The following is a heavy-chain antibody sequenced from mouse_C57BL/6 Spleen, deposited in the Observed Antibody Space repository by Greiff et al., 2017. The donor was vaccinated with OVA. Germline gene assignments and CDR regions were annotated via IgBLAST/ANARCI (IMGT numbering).Heavy chain of an antibody. Sequence: EVMLVESGPELVKPGASVKIPCKASGYTFTDYNMAWVKQSHGTSLEWIGDINPNNGGTIYNQKFKGKATLTVDKSSSTAYMELRSLTSEDTAVYYCARWDGYWPYYYAMDYWGQGTSVTVSS. V-gene: IGHV1-18*01. D-gene: IGHD2-3*01. CDR3: ARWDGYWPYYYAMDY. CDR2: INPNNGGT. CDR1: GYTFTDYN. J-gene: IGHJ4*01.